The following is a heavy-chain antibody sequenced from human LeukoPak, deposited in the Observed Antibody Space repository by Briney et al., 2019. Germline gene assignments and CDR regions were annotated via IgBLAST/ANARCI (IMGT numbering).Heavy chain of an antibody. CDR3: ARDPYSGSYGDYYYYYMDV. CDR2: ISGSGDST. V-gene: IGHV3-23*01. CDR1: GFTFRSYG. J-gene: IGHJ6*03. Sequence: QPGGSLRLSCAASGFTFRSYGMTWVRQAPGKGLEWVSAISGSGDSTYYADSVKGRFTISRDNAENSLYLQMNSLRAEDTAVYYCARDPYSGSYGDYYYYYMDVWGKGTTVTISS. D-gene: IGHD1-26*01.